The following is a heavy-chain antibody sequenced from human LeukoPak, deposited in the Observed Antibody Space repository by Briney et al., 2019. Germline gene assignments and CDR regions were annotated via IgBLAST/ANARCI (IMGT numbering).Heavy chain of an antibody. J-gene: IGHJ4*01. CDR2: IYPGDSDT. CDR3: ARHSRQWLAPSDY. V-gene: IGHV5-51*01. D-gene: IGHD6-19*01. CDR1: GYSFTSYW. Sequence: GQSLQISCKGSGYSFTSYWIGWVRQMPGKGLEWMGIIYPGDSDTRYSPSFQGQVTISADKSISTAYLQWSSLKASDTAMYYCARHSRQWLAPSDYWGRQNKVTVSS.